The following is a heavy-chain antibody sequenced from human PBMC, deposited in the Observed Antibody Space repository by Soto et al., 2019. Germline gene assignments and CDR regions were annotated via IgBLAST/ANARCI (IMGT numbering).Heavy chain of an antibody. D-gene: IGHD3-22*01. V-gene: IGHV4-30-4*01. CDR2: IYYTGNT. CDR1: GASISGGDYY. Sequence: QVQLQESGPGLVKPSQTLSLTCTVSGASISGGDYYWTWIRQPPGKGLEWIGSIYYTGNTYSNPSLESRLSISVDPSKNQFALRLTSVTAPDTAIYYCARATYDSSTYYLDYWGQGTLVTVSS. J-gene: IGHJ4*02. CDR3: ARATYDSSTYYLDY.